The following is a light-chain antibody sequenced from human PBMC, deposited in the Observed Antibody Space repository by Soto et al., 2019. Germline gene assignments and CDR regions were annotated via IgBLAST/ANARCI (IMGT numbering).Light chain of an antibody. CDR2: SNN. CDR1: SSNIGSNY. J-gene: IGLJ2*01. CDR3: AAWDDSLSGVV. Sequence: QSVLTQPPSASGTPGQRVTISCSGSSSNIGSNYVYWYQQLPGTAPKLLIYSNNQRPSGVPDRFSGSKSGTSASLAISGLRSEDEAGYYCAAWDDSLSGVVFGGGTQLTVL. V-gene: IGLV1-47*02.